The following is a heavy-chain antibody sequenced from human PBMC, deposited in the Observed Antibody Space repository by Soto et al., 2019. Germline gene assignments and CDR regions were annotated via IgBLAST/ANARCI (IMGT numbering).Heavy chain of an antibody. CDR3: ARGLGMDGFDP. V-gene: IGHV3-23*01. Sequence: EVQLLESGGGLVQPGGSLRLSCEASGFTFSSYAMSWVRQAPGKGLEWVSAISGSGGSTYYADSVKGRFTISRDNSKNTLYLQMNSLRAEDTAVYYRARGLGMDGFDPWGQGTLVTVSS. D-gene: IGHD3-16*01. CDR2: ISGSGGST. CDR1: GFTFSSYA. J-gene: IGHJ5*02.